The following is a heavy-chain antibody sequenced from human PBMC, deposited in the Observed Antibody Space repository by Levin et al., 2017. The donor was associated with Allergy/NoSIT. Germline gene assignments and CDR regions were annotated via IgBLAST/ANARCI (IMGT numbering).Heavy chain of an antibody. CDR3: ARGTYSSGWYPDTFDI. Sequence: GGSLRLSCVASGFSFGTYWMSWVRQDPGKGLEWVANINQDGTKEFYVTSMKGRFTVSRDHVESSLYLQMNALRVEDTAVYYCARGTYSSGWYPDTFDIWGQGTMVTVSS. CDR2: INQDGTKE. D-gene: IGHD6-19*01. CDR1: GFSFGTYW. V-gene: IGHV3-7*04. J-gene: IGHJ3*02.